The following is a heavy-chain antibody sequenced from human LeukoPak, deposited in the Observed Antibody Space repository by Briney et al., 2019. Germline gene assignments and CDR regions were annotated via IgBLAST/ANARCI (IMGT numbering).Heavy chain of an antibody. CDR2: IIPIFGTA. CDR1: GGTFSSYA. V-gene: IGHV1-69*13. D-gene: IGHD1-1*01. Sequence: SVKVSCKASGGTFSSYAISWVRQAPGQGLEWMGGIIPIFGTANYAQKFQGRVTITADESTSTAYMELSSLRSEDTAVYYCARHVSTTGTTGYYYFDYWSQGTLVTVSS. CDR3: ARHVSTTGTTGYYYFDY. J-gene: IGHJ4*02.